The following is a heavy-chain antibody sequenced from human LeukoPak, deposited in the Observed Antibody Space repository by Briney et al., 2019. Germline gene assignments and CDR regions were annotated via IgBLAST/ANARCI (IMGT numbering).Heavy chain of an antibody. Sequence: GGSLRLSCAASGFTFSNYAMRWVRQAPGKGLEWVSGISGSGDSTYYADSVKGRFTISRDNSKNTLYLQMNSLRAEDTAVYYCAKDGGGSYTGDAFDIWGQGTMVTVSS. V-gene: IGHV3-23*01. CDR1: GFTFSNYA. D-gene: IGHD1-26*01. J-gene: IGHJ3*02. CDR3: AKDGGGSYTGDAFDI. CDR2: ISGSGDST.